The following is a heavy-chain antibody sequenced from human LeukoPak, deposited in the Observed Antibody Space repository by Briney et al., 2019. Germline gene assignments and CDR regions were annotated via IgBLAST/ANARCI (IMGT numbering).Heavy chain of an antibody. D-gene: IGHD3-22*01. V-gene: IGHV3-48*04. J-gene: IGHJ4*02. CDR3: ASSLRGSYYEYYFDY. CDR2: ISRSSSIL. CDR1: GFAFSSYS. Sequence: GGSLRLSCAASGFAFSSYSMNWVRLAPGKGLERVSYISRSSSILYYADSVKGRFTISRHNAKNSLYLQMNSLRADDTALYYCASSLRGSYYEYYFDYWGQGTLVTVSS.